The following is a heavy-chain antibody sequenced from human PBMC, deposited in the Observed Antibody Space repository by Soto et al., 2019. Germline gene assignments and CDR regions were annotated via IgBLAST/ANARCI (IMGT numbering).Heavy chain of an antibody. V-gene: IGHV4-34*01. CDR2: INHSGST. D-gene: IGHD3-3*01. CDR1: GGSFRGYY. J-gene: IGHJ6*02. CDR3: ARDYRVSEIFGVIINYAMDV. Sequence: SETLSLTCAVYGGSFRGYYWSWIRPPPGKGLEWIGEINHSGSTNYNPSLKSRVTISVDTSKNQFSLKLSSVTAADTAVYYCARDYRVSEIFGVIINYAMDVWGQGTTVT.